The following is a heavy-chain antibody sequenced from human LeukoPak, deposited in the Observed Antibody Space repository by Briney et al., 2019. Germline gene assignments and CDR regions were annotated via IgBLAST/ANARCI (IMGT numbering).Heavy chain of an antibody. CDR2: IYYSGST. J-gene: IGHJ4*02. D-gene: IGHD6-13*01. Sequence: SETLSLTCTVSGGSISSYYWGWIRQPPGKGLEWIGYIYYSGSTNYNPSLKSRVTISVDTSKNQFSLKLSSVTAAYTAVYYCAREVGIAAADQVYFYYWGQGNLVTVSS. V-gene: IGHV4-59*01. CDR1: GGSISSYY. CDR3: AREVGIAAADQVYFYY.